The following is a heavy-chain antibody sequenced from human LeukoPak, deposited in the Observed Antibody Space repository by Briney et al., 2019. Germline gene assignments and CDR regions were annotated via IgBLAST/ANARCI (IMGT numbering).Heavy chain of an antibody. CDR3: ARRAGAYSHPYDY. CDR2: ITSSSSYI. J-gene: IGHJ4*02. V-gene: IGHV3-21*04. CDR1: GFTFSSYT. Sequence: GGSLRLSCAASGFTFSSYTMNWVRQAPGKGLEWVSSITSSSSYIYYADSVMGRFTISRDNANNSLYLQMNSLRAEDTAVYYCARRAGAYSHPYDYWGQGTLVTVSS. D-gene: IGHD4/OR15-4a*01.